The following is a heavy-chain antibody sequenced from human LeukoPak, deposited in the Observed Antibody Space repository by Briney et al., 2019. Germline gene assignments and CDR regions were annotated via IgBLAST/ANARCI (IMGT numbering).Heavy chain of an antibody. J-gene: IGHJ5*02. CDR3: AREASLYCSGNDCYWAFDR. CDR2: IKQDESKR. Sequence: PGGSLRLSCAASGFTFSDHWMSWVRQAPGKGLEWVANIKQDESKRYYVDSVKGRFTISRDNAKNSLHLQINSLRAEDTAVYYCAREASLYCSGNDCYWAFDRWGQGTLVTVSS. D-gene: IGHD2-15*01. CDR1: GFTFSDHW. V-gene: IGHV3-7*01.